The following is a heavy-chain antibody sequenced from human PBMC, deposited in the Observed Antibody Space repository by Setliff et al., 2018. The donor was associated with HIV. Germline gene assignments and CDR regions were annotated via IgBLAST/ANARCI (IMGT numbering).Heavy chain of an antibody. CDR2: IKQDGGEK. CDR1: EFTFSTYW. D-gene: IGHD2-8*02. J-gene: IGHJ4*02. CDR3: AGGVSGGVFGAFDY. Sequence: PGGSLRLSCAASEFTFSTYWMNWVRQAPGKGLEWVANIKQDGGEKYYVDSVKGRFIISRDNAKNSLYLQMNSLRAEDTAVYYCAGGVSGGVFGAFDYWGQGTLVTVSS. V-gene: IGHV3-7*04.